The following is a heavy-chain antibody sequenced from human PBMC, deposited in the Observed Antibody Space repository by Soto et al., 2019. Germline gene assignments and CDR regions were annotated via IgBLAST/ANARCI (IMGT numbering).Heavy chain of an antibody. CDR3: ALVINLTDPGGGMDA. CDR1: EFSFSSYA. Sequence: PGWSPRLSCAASEFSFSSYAMHCVRQAPGKGLEWVAVISYDGSNKYYADSVKGRFTISRDNSKNTLYLQMDSLRAEDTAVYYCALVINLTDPGGGMDAWGK. CDR2: ISYDGSNK. V-gene: IGHV3-30-3*01. J-gene: IGHJ6*03. D-gene: IGHD2-8*02.